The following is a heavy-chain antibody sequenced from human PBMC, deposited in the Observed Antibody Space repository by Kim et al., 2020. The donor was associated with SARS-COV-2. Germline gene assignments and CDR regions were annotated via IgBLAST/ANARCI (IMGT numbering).Heavy chain of an antibody. D-gene: IGHD6-13*01. CDR1: GGSFSGYY. Sequence: SETLSLTCAVYGGSFSGYYWSWIRQPPGKGLEWIGEINHSGSTNYNPSLKSRVTISVDTSKNQFSLKLSSVTAADTAVYYCARGGGSSRGYFDLWGRGTLVTVSS. CDR2: INHSGST. V-gene: IGHV4-34*01. J-gene: IGHJ2*01. CDR3: ARGGGSSRGYFDL.